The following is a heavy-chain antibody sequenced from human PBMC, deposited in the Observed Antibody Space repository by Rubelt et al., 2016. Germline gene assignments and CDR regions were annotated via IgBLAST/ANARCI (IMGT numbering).Heavy chain of an antibody. CDR2: INNDGTTT. J-gene: IGHJ2*01. CDR3: AKGGIASRYFDL. Sequence: HWVRQAPGKGLEWVSCINNDGTTTSYAASVKGRFTISRDNAKNTLYLQMNSLRAEDTAVYYCAKGGIASRYFDLWGRGTLVTVSS. D-gene: IGHD1-1*01. V-gene: IGHV3-74*01.